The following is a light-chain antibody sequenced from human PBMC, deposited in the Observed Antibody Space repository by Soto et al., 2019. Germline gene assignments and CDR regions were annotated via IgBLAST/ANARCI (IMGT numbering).Light chain of an antibody. CDR2: DAS. J-gene: IGKJ1*01. Sequence: IQLTQSPSSLSASVGDRVTVTCRASQTISSWLAWYQHKPGKAPKLLIYDASSLESGVPSRFSGSGSGTDFTLTIRSLPSEDFAGYFCQQYHIWPSWTFGQGTKVDI. CDR1: QTISSW. V-gene: IGKV1-5*01. CDR3: QQYHIWPSWT.